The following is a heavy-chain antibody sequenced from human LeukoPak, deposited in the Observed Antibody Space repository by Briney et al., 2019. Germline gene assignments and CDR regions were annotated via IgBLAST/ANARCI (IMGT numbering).Heavy chain of an antibody. D-gene: IGHD1-26*01. J-gene: IGHJ3*02. CDR2: ISSSSSYI. CDR3: ARVGVGAATDAFDI. V-gene: IGHV3-21*01. CDR1: GFTFSSYS. Sequence: AGGSLRLSCAASGFTFSSYSMNWVRQAPGKGLEWVSSISSSSSYIYYADSVKGRFTISRDNAKNSLYLQMNSLRAEDTAAYYCARVGVGAATDAFDIWGQGTMVTVSS.